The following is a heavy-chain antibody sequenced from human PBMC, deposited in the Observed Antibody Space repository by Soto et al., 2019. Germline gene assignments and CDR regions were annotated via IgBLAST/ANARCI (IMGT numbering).Heavy chain of an antibody. CDR2: ISGSGGST. CDR3: AKDLAARPGGYFDY. D-gene: IGHD6-6*01. Sequence: PVGSLRLSCAASGFTFSSYAMSWVRQAPGKGLEWVSSISGSGGSTYYADSVKGRFTISRDNSKNTLYLQMNSLRAEDTAVYYCAKDLAARPGGYFDYWGQGTLVTVSS. CDR1: GFTFSSYA. V-gene: IGHV3-23*01. J-gene: IGHJ4*02.